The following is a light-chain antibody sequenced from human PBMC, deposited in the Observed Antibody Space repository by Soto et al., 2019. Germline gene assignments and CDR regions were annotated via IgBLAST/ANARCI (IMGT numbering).Light chain of an antibody. CDR3: QQRSNWPSS. J-gene: IGKJ4*01. Sequence: EIVLPQSPATLPLSPGDRATLSCRASQSVSSYLAWYQQKPGQAPRLLIYDASNRATGIPAVFSGSGSGTDFTLAITSLEPEYFAVYHCQQRSNWPSSFGGGTKVEI. CDR1: QSVSSY. CDR2: DAS. V-gene: IGKV3-11*01.